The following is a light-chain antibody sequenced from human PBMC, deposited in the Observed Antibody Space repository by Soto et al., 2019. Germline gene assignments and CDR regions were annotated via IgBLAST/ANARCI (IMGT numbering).Light chain of an antibody. Sequence: ALAQPASVSGSPGQSITISCTGTSSDVGHYNYVSWFQQHPGKVPKLLIYDVSSWPSGIPDRFSGSKSGNTASLTISGLQAEDEADYYCSSFTTSSTFVFGTGTKVTVL. V-gene: IGLV2-14*01. CDR1: SSDVGHYNY. J-gene: IGLJ1*01. CDR3: SSFTTSSTFV. CDR2: DVS.